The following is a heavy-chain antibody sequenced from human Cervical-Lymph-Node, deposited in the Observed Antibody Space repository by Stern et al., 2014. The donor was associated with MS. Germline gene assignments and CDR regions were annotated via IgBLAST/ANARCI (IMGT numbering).Heavy chain of an antibody. CDR1: GGTFNTNV. CDR2: IIPIFGTA. D-gene: IGHD6-6*01. V-gene: IGHV1-69*01. CDR3: ARAAYSTSSYNY. J-gene: IGHJ4*02. Sequence: QVQLVESGAEVKKPGSSVKVSCKASGGTFNTNVISWVRQAPGQGLEWMGGIIPIFGTALYAQKFQGRVTITANESPRAVYMELSSLRSEDTAFYYCARAAYSTSSYNYWGQGTLVIVSS.